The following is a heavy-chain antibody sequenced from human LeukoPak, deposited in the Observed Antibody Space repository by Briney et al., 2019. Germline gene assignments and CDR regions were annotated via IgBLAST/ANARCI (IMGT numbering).Heavy chain of an antibody. D-gene: IGHD1-1*01. CDR1: GYTFTSYA. CDR2: INAGNGNT. V-gene: IGHV1-3*01. J-gene: IGHJ3*02. Sequence: SVKVSCKASGYTFTSYAMHWVRQAPGQRLEWMGWINAGNGNTKYSQKFQERVTITRDMSTSTAYMELSSLRSEDTAVYYCAALQPGGFDAFDIWGQGTMVTVSS. CDR3: AALQPGGFDAFDI.